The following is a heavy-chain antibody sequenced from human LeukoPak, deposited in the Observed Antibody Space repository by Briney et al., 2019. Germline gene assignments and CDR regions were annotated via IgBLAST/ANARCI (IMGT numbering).Heavy chain of an antibody. CDR2: IKYDGSDK. D-gene: IGHD3-3*01. Sequence: PGGSLRLSCAASGFTFSSYAMSWVRQAPGKGLEWVANIKYDGSDKNYVESVKGRFIISRDNAEKAVYLQMNSLRVDDTAVYYCAGGAEWRDYWGQGTLVTVSS. V-gene: IGHV3-7*01. CDR3: AGGAEWRDY. J-gene: IGHJ4*02. CDR1: GFTFSSYA.